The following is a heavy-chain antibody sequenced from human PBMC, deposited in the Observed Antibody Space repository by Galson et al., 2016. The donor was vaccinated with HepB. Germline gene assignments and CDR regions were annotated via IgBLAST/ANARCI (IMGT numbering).Heavy chain of an antibody. CDR3: ARDVWPWRTVAS. CDR2: MYYSGTT. D-gene: IGHD4-11*01. V-gene: IGHV4-31*03. Sequence: TLSLTCTVSGGSISSGGHYWTWIRQHPVKGLEWIGNMYYSGTTYYNPSLKRRVSISIDKSQNQFSLKLTSVTAADTAVYDYARDVWPWRTVASWGQGSRVAVAS. J-gene: IGHJ5*02. CDR1: GGSISSGGHY.